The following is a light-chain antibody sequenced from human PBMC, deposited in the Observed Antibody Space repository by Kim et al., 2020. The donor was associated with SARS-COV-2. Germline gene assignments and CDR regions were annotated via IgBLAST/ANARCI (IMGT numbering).Light chain of an antibody. J-gene: IGLJ2*01. CDR1: SSDVGGYNY. CDR2: DVS. V-gene: IGLV2-11*01. Sequence: QSALTQPRSVSGSPGQSVTISCTGTSSDVGGYNYVSWYQQHTGKAPKLMIYDVSKRPSGVPDRFSGSKSGNTASLTISGLQAEDEADYYCCSYAGSYKVVFCVRTKLTVL. CDR3: CSYAGSYKVV.